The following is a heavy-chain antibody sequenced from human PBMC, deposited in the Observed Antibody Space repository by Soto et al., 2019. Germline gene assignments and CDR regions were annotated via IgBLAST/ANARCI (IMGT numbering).Heavy chain of an antibody. CDR2: FHSSGAT. V-gene: IGHV4-30-4*01. D-gene: IGHD3-10*01. J-gene: IGHJ4*01. CDR3: ASIWFGDFDY. CDR1: GGSISSAGCY. Sequence: SETLSVTCTVAGGSISSAGCYWSWIRQPPGKGLEWIGYFHSSGATYKDPSLKSRVTISVDTSKNQISLKLDSVTAADTAVYYCASIWFGDFDYWGHGTLVTVSS.